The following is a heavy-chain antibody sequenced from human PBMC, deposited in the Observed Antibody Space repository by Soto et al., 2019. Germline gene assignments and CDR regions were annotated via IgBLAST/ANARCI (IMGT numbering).Heavy chain of an antibody. CDR1: GFTFSSYW. V-gene: IGHV3-74*01. Sequence: GGSLRLSCAASGFTFSSYWMHWVRQAPGKGLVWVSRINSDGSSTSYADSVKGRFTISRDNAKNTLYLQMNSLRAEDTAVYYYARDSYDSSGYYPRMDVWGQGTTVTVSS. D-gene: IGHD3-22*01. J-gene: IGHJ6*02. CDR3: ARDSYDSSGYYPRMDV. CDR2: INSDGSST.